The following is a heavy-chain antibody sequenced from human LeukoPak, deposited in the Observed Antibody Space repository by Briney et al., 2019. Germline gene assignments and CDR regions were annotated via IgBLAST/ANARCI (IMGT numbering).Heavy chain of an antibody. CDR1: GFTFRNYW. Sequence: GGSLRLSCGASGFTFRNYWMSWVRQTPGKGLEWVANIKEDGSEKNYVDSVKGRFTISRDNAKNSLYLQMNSLRAEDTAVYYCAREPLGGRADFDYWGQGTLVTVSS. J-gene: IGHJ4*02. V-gene: IGHV3-7*01. CDR3: AREPLGGRADFDY. CDR2: IKEDGSEK. D-gene: IGHD3-3*01.